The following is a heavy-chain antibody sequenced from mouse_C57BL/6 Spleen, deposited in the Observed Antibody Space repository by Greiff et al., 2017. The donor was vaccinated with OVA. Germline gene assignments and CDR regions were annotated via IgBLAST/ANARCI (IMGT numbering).Heavy chain of an antibody. CDR3: ARDYGSSHWFAY. Sequence: EVQGVESGGDLVKPGGSLKLSCAASGFTFSSYGMSWVRQTPDKRLEWVATISSGGSYTYYPDSVKGRFTISRDNAKNTLYLQMSSLKSEDTAMYYCARDYGSSHWFAYWGQGTLVTVSA. V-gene: IGHV5-6*01. D-gene: IGHD1-1*01. CDR1: GFTFSSYG. CDR2: ISSGGSYT. J-gene: IGHJ3*01.